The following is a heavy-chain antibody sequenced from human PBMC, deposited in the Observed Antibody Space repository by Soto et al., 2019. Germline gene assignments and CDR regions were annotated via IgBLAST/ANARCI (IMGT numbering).Heavy chain of an antibody. CDR3: ARGRGYSYGYWFDP. CDR1: GGSFSGYY. D-gene: IGHD5-18*01. J-gene: IGHJ5*02. CDR2: INHSGST. Sequence: QVQLQQWGAGLLKPSETLSLTCAVYGGSFSGYYWSWIRQPPGKGLEWIGEINHSGSTNYNPSLKSRVTISVDTSKNQFSLKLSSVTAADTAAYYCARGRGYSYGYWFDPWGQGTLVTVSS. V-gene: IGHV4-34*01.